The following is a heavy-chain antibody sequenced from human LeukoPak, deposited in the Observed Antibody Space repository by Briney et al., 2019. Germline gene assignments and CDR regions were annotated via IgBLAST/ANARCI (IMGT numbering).Heavy chain of an antibody. CDR2: IYYSGST. J-gene: IGHJ4*02. CDR1: GGSISSYY. Sequence: SETLSLTCTVSGGSISSYYWSWLRQPPGKGLEWIGYIYYSGSTNYNPSLKSRVTISVDTSKNQFSLKLSSVTAADTAVYYCARGGGYYGSGTDFDYWGQGTLVTVSS. CDR3: ARGGGYYGSGTDFDY. D-gene: IGHD3-10*01. V-gene: IGHV4-59*01.